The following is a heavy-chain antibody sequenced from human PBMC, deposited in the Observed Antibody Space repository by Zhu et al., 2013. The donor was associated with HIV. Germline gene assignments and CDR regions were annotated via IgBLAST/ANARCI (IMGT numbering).Heavy chain of an antibody. V-gene: IGHV1-69*01. D-gene: IGHD2-15*01. J-gene: IGHJ4*02. Sequence: QVQLVQSGAEVKKPGSSVKVSCKASGGTFSSYAISWVRQAPGQGLEWMGGIIPIFGTANYAQKFQGRVTITADESTSTAYMELSSLRSEDTAVYYCARDPYVEYCSGGSCPGFGDWGQGTLVTVSS. CDR2: IIPIFGTA. CDR1: GGTFSSYA. CDR3: ARDPYVEYCSGGSCPGFGD.